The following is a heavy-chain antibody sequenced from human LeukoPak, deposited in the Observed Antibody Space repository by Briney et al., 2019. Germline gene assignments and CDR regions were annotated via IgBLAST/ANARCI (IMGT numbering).Heavy chain of an antibody. CDR1: GFTFSSYA. CDR2: ISGSGDST. J-gene: IGHJ4*02. Sequence: GGSLRLSCVVSGFTFSSYAMSWVRQAPGKGLEWVSAISGSGDSTYYADSVKGQFTISRDNSKNTLYLQMNSLRAEDTAVYYCARERYFDYWGQGTLVTVSS. CDR3: ARERYFDY. V-gene: IGHV3-23*01.